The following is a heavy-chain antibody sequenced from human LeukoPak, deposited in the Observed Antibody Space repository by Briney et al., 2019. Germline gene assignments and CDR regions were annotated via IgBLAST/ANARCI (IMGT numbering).Heavy chain of an antibody. CDR2: IYYSGST. D-gene: IGHD5-24*01. Sequence: SETLSLTCTVSGGSISSSSYHWGWIRQPPGKGLEWIGSIYYSGSTYYNPSLKSRVTISVDTSKNQFSLKLSSVTAADTAVYYCATRVEMATILDYWGQGTLVTVSS. CDR1: GGSISSSSYH. V-gene: IGHV4-39*01. CDR3: ATRVEMATILDY. J-gene: IGHJ4*02.